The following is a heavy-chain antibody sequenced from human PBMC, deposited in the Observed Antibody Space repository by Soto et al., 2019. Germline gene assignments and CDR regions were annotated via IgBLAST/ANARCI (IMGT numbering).Heavy chain of an antibody. D-gene: IGHD6-19*01. CDR2: IYPGDSDT. CDR3: ARQSSSGWYKADYYYYGMDV. CDR1: GYSFTSYW. Sequence: PGESLKISCKGSGYSFTSYWIGWVRQMPGKGLEWMGIIYPGDSDTRYSPSFQGQVTISADESISTAYLQWSSLKASDTAMYYCARQSSSGWYKADYYYYGMDVWGQGTTVTVSS. V-gene: IGHV5-51*01. J-gene: IGHJ6*02.